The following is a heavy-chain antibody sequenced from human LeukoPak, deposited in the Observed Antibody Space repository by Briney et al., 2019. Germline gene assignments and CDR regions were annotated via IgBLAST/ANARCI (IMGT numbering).Heavy chain of an antibody. CDR3: ARETAAFDY. Sequence: PGGSLRLSCAASGFSFSTYEMSWVRQAPGKGLEWVSYISSSGGTKYYADSVKGRFSIPRDNAKNSLYLQMNSLRAEDTALYYCARETAAFDYWGQGTLVTVSS. CDR2: ISSSGGTK. J-gene: IGHJ4*02. D-gene: IGHD6-25*01. CDR1: GFSFSTYE. V-gene: IGHV3-48*03.